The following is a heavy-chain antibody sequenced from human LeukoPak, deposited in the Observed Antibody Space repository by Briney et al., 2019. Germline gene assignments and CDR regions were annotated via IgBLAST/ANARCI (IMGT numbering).Heavy chain of an antibody. CDR2: IYHSGTT. CDR1: VGSISSCY. D-gene: IGHD6-19*01. CDR3: ARGQARLAWFDP. V-gene: IGHV4-59*04. J-gene: IGHJ5*02. Sequence: SEALSLTCTVSVGSISSCYWGWIRQPPGKGLEWIGTIYHSGTTYYNPSLKSRVTMSVDTSKNQFSLRLRSVTAADTAVYYCARGQARLAWFDPWGQGTLVTVSS.